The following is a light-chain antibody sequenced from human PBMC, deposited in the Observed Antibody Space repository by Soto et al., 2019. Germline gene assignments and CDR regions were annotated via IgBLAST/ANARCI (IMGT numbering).Light chain of an antibody. CDR1: QDISNY. V-gene: IGKV1-33*01. CDR3: QQYDNLPT. CDR2: DAS. Sequence: DIPMTQSPSSLSSAVGDRVTITCQASQDISNYLNWYQQKPGKAPKLLIYDASNLETGVPSSFSGSGSGTYFTFTISSLQPEDIATYYCQQYDNLPTFGGGTKVEIK. J-gene: IGKJ4*01.